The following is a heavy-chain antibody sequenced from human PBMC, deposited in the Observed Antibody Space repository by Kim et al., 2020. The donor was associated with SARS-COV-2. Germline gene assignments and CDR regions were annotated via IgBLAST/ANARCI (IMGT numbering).Heavy chain of an antibody. D-gene: IGHD6-6*01. Sequence: GESLKISCKGSGYSFTSYWIGWVRQMPGKGLEWMGIIYPGDSDTRYSPSFQGQVTISADKSISTAYLQWSSLKASDTAMYYCAGANGLVFNWGWFDPWGQGTLVTVSS. CDR1: GYSFTSYW. V-gene: IGHV5-51*01. J-gene: IGHJ5*02. CDR2: IYPGDSDT. CDR3: AGANGLVFNWGWFDP.